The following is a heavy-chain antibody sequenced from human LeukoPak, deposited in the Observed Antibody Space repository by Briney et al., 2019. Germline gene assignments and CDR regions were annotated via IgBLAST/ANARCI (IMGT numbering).Heavy chain of an antibody. CDR2: INHSGST. CDR3: ARGNIEWQVQLVKYYDYYGMDV. CDR1: GGSFSGYY. V-gene: IGHV4-34*01. D-gene: IGHD5-12*01. Sequence: SETLSLTCAVYGGSFSGYYWSWIRHPPGKGREWIGEINHSGSTNYNPSLKSRVTISVDTSKNQFSLKLSSVTAADTAVYYCARGNIEWQVQLVKYYDYYGMDVWGQGTTVTVS. J-gene: IGHJ6*02.